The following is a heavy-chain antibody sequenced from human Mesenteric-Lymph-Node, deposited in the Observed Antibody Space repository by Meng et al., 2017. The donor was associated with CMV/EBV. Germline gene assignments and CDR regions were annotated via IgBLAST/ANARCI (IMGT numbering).Heavy chain of an antibody. Sequence: ASVKVSCKASGYTFTSYDINWVRQATGQGLEWMGWMNPNSGNTGYAQKFQGRVTITRNTSISTAYMELSSLRSEDTAVYYCARDPYSGTGGYYYGMDVWGQGTTVTVSS. D-gene: IGHD1-26*01. J-gene: IGHJ6*02. V-gene: IGHV1-8*03. CDR1: GYTFTSYD. CDR3: ARDPYSGTGGYYYGMDV. CDR2: MNPNSGNT.